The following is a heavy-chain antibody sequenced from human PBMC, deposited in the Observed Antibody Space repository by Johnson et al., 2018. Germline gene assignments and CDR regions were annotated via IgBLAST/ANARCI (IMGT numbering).Heavy chain of an antibody. CDR1: GFTFSSYG. CDR2: IWYDGSNK. V-gene: IGHV3-33*01. Sequence: QVQLVQSGGGVVQPGRSLRLSCAASGFTFSSYGMHWVRQAPGKGLEWVAVIWYDGSNKYYADSVKGRFTISRDNSKNTLYLQMNSLRAEDTAGYYCARGNWGDAFDIWGQGTMVTVSS. J-gene: IGHJ3*02. CDR3: ARGNWGDAFDI. D-gene: IGHD7-27*01.